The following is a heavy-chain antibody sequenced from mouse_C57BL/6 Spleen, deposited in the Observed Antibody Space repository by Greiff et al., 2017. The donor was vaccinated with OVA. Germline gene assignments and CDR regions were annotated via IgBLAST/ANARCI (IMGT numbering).Heavy chain of an antibody. Sequence: EVKLVESGGGLVQPGGSLSLSCAASGFTFTDYYMSWVRQPPGQALEWLGFIRNKANGYTTEYSVSVKGRFTISRDTSQSILYLQMKARRADDSATDYYARAYYYGSSLYWYIDVWGTGTTVTVSS. CDR2: IRNKANGYTT. D-gene: IGHD1-1*01. V-gene: IGHV7-3*01. CDR1: GFTFTDYY. CDR3: ARAYYYGSSLYWYIDV. J-gene: IGHJ1*03.